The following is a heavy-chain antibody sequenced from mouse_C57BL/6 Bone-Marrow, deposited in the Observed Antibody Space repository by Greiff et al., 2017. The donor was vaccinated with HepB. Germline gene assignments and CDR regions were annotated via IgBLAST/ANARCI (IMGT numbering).Heavy chain of an antibody. Sequence: EVKVVESGGGLVKPGGSLKLSCAASGFTFSSYAMSWVRQTPEKRLEWVATISDGGSYTYYPDNVKGRFTIYRDNAKNNLYLQMSHLKSEDTAMYDCAREYGSRFAYWGQGTLVTVSA. CDR1: GFTFSSYA. V-gene: IGHV5-4*01. D-gene: IGHD1-1*01. CDR3: AREYGSRFAY. CDR2: ISDGGSYT. J-gene: IGHJ3*01.